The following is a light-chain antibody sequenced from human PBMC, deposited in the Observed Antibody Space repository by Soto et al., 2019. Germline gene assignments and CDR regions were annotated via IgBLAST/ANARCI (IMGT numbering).Light chain of an antibody. CDR2: EGI. J-gene: IGLJ1*01. V-gene: IGLV2-23*01. Sequence: QSVLTQPASVSGSPGQSITISCSGTSSNIAGYNVVSWYQQHPGKAPKVIVYEGIKRPSGVSDRFSGSTSGSTASLTISGLQAEDEAEYYCCSYVGATTYVFGSGTKVTVL. CDR3: CSYVGATTYV. CDR1: SSNIAGYNV.